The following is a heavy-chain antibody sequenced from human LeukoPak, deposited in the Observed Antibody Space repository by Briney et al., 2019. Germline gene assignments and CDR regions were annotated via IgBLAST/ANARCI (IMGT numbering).Heavy chain of an antibody. CDR2: IYYSGST. V-gene: IGHV4-59*01. J-gene: IGHJ4*02. CDR3: ARGYRGWGLPLDY. CDR1: GGSISSYY. Sequence: SETLSLTCTVSGGSISSYYWSWLRQPPGKGLEWIGYIYYSGSTNYNPSLKSRVTISVDTSKNQFSLKLSSVTAADTAVYYCARGYRGWGLPLDYWGQGTLVTVSS. D-gene: IGHD3-16*01.